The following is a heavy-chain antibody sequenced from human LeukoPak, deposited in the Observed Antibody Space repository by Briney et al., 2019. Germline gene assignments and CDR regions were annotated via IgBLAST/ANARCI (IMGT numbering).Heavy chain of an antibody. V-gene: IGHV4-4*07. J-gene: IGHJ4*02. CDR2: IFTSGST. D-gene: IGHD6-19*01. CDR3: ARDPSFSSGWYYPYFDY. CDR1: GGSISSYY. Sequence: SETLSLTCTVAGGSISSYYWSWIRQPAGKGLEWIGRIFTSGSTNYNPSLKSRVTMSVDTSKNQCSLKLSSVTAADTAVYYCARDPSFSSGWYYPYFDYWGQGTLVTVSS.